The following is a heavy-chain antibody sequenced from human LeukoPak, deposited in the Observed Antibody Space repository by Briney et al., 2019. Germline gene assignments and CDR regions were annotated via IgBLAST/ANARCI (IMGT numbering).Heavy chain of an antibody. CDR3: ARDSYYYASGPTFDY. CDR1: GFTFSSYA. Sequence: GGSLRLSCAASGFTFSSYAMHWVRQAPGKGLEWLAVISYDGGNKYDADSVKGRFTISRDNSKNTLYLQMNSLRAEDTAVYYCARDSYYYASGPTFDYWGQGTLVTVSS. CDR2: ISYDGGNK. V-gene: IGHV3-30-3*01. J-gene: IGHJ4*02. D-gene: IGHD3-10*01.